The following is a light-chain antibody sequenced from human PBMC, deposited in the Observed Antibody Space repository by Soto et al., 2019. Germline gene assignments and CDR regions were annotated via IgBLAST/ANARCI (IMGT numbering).Light chain of an antibody. CDR2: DTS. CDR1: QSVSRY. CDR3: QQRFSWPPT. V-gene: IGKV3-11*01. J-gene: IGKJ4*01. Sequence: EIGLTQSPATLSLSPGARATLSCRASQSVSRYLAWYQQKPGQAPRLLIHDTSTRATGVPDTFRGSGSVTEFTLTISSLEPEDSAMYYCQQRFSWPPTFGGGTHVEIK.